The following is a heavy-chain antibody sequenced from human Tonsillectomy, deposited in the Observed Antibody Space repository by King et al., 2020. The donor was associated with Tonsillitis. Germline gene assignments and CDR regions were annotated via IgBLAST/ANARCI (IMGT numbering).Heavy chain of an antibody. CDR1: GGSISSYY. J-gene: IGHJ6*02. D-gene: IGHD3-22*01. CDR3: AKAGRDSRGYYGMDV. V-gene: IGHV4-59*01. CDR2: IYYSGST. Sequence: LQLQESGPGLVKPSETLSLTCTVSGGSISSYYWSWIRQPPGKGLEWIGYIYYSGSTNSNPSLKSRVTISVDTSKNQFSLKLSSVTAADPAVYYCAKAGRDSRGYYGMDVWGQGTTVTVSS.